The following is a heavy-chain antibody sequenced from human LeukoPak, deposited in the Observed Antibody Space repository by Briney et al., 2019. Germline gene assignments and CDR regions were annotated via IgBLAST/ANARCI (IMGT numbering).Heavy chain of an antibody. D-gene: IGHD5-18*01. J-gene: IGHJ4*02. CDR2: INHSGST. Sequence: SETLSLTCAVYGGSFSGYYWSWILQPPGKGLEWIGEINHSGSTNYNPSLKSRVTISVDTSKNQFSLKLSSVTAADTAVYYCARGGRRGYSYGYDYWGQGTLVTVSS. CDR1: GGSFSGYY. CDR3: ARGGRRGYSYGYDY. V-gene: IGHV4-34*01.